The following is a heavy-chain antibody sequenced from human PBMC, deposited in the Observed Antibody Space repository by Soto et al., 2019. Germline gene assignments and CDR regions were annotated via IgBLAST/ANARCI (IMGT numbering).Heavy chain of an antibody. CDR1: GGTFINHA. CDR2: IIPMFGTA. CDR3: ATGVICIGYFTVDS. Sequence: QVQLVQSGAEVKKPGSSVKISCKASGGTFINHAFSWVRQAPGQGLEWMGGIIPMFGTADYSQKFQGRVTITADESTTTAHMELSSLASDDTAVYYCATGVICIGYFTVDSWGQGTRVTVSS. D-gene: IGHD3-3*01. J-gene: IGHJ4*02. V-gene: IGHV1-69*01.